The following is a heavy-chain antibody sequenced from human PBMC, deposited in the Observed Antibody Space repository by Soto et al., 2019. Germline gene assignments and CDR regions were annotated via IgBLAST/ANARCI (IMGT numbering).Heavy chain of an antibody. CDR2: ISSSGSTI. CDR1: GFTFSSYE. Sequence: EVQLVESGGGLVQPGGSLRLSCAASGFTFSSYEMNWVRQAPGKGLEWVSYISSSGSTIYYADSVKGRFTISRDNAKNSLYLQMNSLRAEDTAVYYCARAPSVWNYGSFDYWGQGTLVTVSS. J-gene: IGHJ4*02. D-gene: IGHD1-7*01. CDR3: ARAPSVWNYGSFDY. V-gene: IGHV3-48*03.